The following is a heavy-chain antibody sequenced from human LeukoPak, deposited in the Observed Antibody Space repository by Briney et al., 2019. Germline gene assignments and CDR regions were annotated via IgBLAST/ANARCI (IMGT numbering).Heavy chain of an antibody. Sequence: GGSLRLSCPASGFTFSNYVIIWVHQAPGRGLEWVAVISEAGWMQHYADVVQGRITLSSGHSKNTLDLQMSSLGPEDQGVYYCASELCTSGLCSGVQYWGQGTLVTVSS. CDR3: ASELCTSGLCSGVQY. CDR2: ISEAGWMQ. V-gene: IGHV3-30*03. D-gene: IGHD3-10*02. J-gene: IGHJ4*02. CDR1: GFTFSNYV.